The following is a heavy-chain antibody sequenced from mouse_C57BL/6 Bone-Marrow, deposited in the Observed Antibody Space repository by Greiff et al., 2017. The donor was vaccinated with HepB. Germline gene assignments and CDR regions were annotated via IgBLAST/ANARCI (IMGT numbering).Heavy chain of an antibody. CDR1: GYTFTSYW. V-gene: IGHV1-64*01. CDR3: ARQDGYYVYWYFDV. Sequence: QVQLKQPGAELVKPGASVKLSCKASGYTFTSYWMHWVKQRPGQGLEWIGMIHPNSGSTNYNEKFKSKATLTVDKSSSTAYMQLRSLTSEDSAVYYCARQDGYYVYWYFDVWGTGTTVTVSS. D-gene: IGHD2-3*01. CDR2: IHPNSGST. J-gene: IGHJ1*03.